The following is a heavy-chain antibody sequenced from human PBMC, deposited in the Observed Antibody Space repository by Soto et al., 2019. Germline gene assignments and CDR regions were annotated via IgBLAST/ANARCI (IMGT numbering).Heavy chain of an antibody. J-gene: IGHJ4*02. V-gene: IGHV4-31*03. CDR1: GGSISSGGYY. CDR3: AREGGIVGATAADY. Sequence: QVQLQESGPGLVKPSQTLSLTCTVSGGSISSGGYYWSWIRQHPGKGLEWIGYIYYSGSTYYNPSLKSRVTLSVDTSKKQCSLKLSSVTAADTAVYYCAREGGIVGATAADYWGQGTLVTVSS. D-gene: IGHD1-26*01. CDR2: IYYSGST.